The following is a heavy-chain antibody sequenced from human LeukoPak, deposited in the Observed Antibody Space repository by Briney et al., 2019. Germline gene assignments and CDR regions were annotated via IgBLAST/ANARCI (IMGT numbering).Heavy chain of an antibody. CDR1: GYTFTSYY. D-gene: IGHD6-13*01. CDR3: AKDREKSYSSSWYYFDY. J-gene: IGHJ4*02. Sequence: GASVKVSCKASGYTFTSYYMHWVRQAPGQGLEWMGIINPSGGSTSYAQKFQGRVTMTRDTSTSTVYMELSSLRSEDTAVYYCAKDREKSYSSSWYYFDYWGQGTLVTVSS. V-gene: IGHV1-46*01. CDR2: INPSGGST.